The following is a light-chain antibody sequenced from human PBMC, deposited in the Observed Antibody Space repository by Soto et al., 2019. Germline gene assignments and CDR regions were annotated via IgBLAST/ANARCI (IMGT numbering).Light chain of an antibody. CDR1: QSVSSNY. CDR2: GAS. CDR3: QQRSNWPG. J-gene: IGKJ4*02. V-gene: IGKV3D-20*02. Sequence: EIVLTQSPGTLSLSPGERATLSCRASQSVSSNYLAWYRRKPGQAPRLLIYGASYRATDIPGRFSGSGSGTDFTLTITRLEPEDFAVYYCQQRSNWPGFGGGTKVEIK.